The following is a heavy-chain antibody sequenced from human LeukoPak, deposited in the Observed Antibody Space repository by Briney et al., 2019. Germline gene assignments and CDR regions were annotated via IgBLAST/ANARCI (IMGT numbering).Heavy chain of an antibody. V-gene: IGHV4-34*01. J-gene: IGHJ4*02. CDR1: GGSFSGYY. CDR2: INYSGST. Sequence: SETLSLTCAASGGSFSGYYWSWIRQPPGKGLEWIGEINYSGSTTYNPSLKSRVTISVDTSKNQFSLKLSSVTAADTAVYYCARERATHGYFDYWGQGTLVTVSS. CDR3: ARERATHGYFDY.